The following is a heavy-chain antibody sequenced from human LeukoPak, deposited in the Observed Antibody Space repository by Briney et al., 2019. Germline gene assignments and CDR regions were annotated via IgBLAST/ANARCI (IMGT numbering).Heavy chain of an antibody. CDR3: ARFHTVTTTDPFDY. V-gene: IGHV1-2*02. Sequence: ASVKVSCKASGYTFTGYYMHWVRQAPGQGLEWMGWINPNSGGTNYAQKFQSRVTMTRDTSISTAYMELSRLRSDDTAVYYCARFHTVTTTDPFDYWGQGALVTVSS. D-gene: IGHD4-11*01. CDR2: INPNSGGT. J-gene: IGHJ4*02. CDR1: GYTFTGYY.